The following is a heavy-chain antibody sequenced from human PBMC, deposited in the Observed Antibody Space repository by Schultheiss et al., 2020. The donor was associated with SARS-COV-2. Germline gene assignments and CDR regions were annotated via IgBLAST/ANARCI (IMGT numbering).Heavy chain of an antibody. CDR3: ARDSRGAWGFDY. V-gene: IGHV3-33*01. CDR1: GFTFSSYG. CDR2: IWYDGSNK. J-gene: IGHJ4*02. D-gene: IGHD7-27*01. Sequence: GSLRLSCAASGFTFSSYGMHWVRQAPGKGLEWVAVIWYDGSNKYYADSVKGRFTISRDNSKNTLYLQMNSLRAEDTAVYYCARDSRGAWGFDYWGQGTLVTVSS.